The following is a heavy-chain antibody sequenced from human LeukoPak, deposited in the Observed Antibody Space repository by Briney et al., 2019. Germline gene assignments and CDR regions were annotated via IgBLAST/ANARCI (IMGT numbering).Heavy chain of an antibody. J-gene: IGHJ4*02. CDR3: ARVSSSQTWGFGF. Sequence: AGGSLTLSCAASGFTFSDSYMSWIRQAPGRGLEWVSYISSGGSTIYYADFVKGRFTISRDNAKNSLYLQMNSLRAEDTAVYYCARVSSSQTWGFGFWGQGTLVTVSS. CDR1: GFTFSDSY. CDR2: ISSGGSTI. D-gene: IGHD6-13*01. V-gene: IGHV3-11*04.